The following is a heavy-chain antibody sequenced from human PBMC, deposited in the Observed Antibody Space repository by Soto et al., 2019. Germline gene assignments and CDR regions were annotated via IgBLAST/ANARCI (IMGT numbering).Heavy chain of an antibody. J-gene: IGHJ3*02. V-gene: IGHV3-33*01. CDR2: IWYDGSNK. Sequence: GGSLRLSCAASGFTFSSYGMHWVRQAPGKGLEWVAVIWYDGSNKYYADSVKGRFTISRDNSKNTLYLQMNSLRAEDTAVYYCARAGRGFDAFDIWGQGTMVTV. CDR3: ARAGRGFDAFDI. CDR1: GFTFSSYG.